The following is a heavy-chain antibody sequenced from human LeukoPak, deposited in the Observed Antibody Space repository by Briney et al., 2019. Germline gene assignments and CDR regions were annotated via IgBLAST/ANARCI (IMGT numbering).Heavy chain of an antibody. CDR2: IHTGGST. Sequence: PGGSLRLSCAASGFTFSSYWMHWVRQAPGKGLQWVSLIHTGGSTYYADSVKGRFTISRQNSKNTLYLQMNSLTLEDTAVYYCARGGSSSWYFDYWGQGALVTVSS. CDR1: GFTFSSYW. V-gene: IGHV3-53*04. D-gene: IGHD2-2*01. CDR3: ARGGSSSWYFDY. J-gene: IGHJ4*02.